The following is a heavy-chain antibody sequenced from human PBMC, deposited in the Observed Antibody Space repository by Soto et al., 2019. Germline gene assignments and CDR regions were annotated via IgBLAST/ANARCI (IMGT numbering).Heavy chain of an antibody. D-gene: IGHD1-26*01. CDR1: GYTFTNYA. J-gene: IGHJ6*02. CDR3: ASSATTADYYYGMDV. CDR2: INAGNGNT. V-gene: IGHV1-3*05. Sequence: QVQLVQSGAEEKKPGASVKVSCKASGYTFTNYAMLWVRQAPGQRPEWMGWINAGNGNTKYSQKFQGRVTITRDTPASTAYMELSSLTSEDTAVYHCASSATTADYYYGMDVWGQWTTVTVSS.